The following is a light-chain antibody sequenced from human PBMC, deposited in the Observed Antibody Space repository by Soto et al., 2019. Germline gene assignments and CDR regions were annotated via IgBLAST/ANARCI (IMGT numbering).Light chain of an antibody. CDR2: GAS. V-gene: IGKV3D-15*01. Sequence: EIVMTQSPATLSVSPGERATLSCRASQSVSSNLAWYQQKPGQAPRLLIYGASTRATGIPARFSGSGSGTEFTLTISSLQSEDFADYYCQQYNNWPALTFGGGTKMEIK. CDR1: QSVSSN. J-gene: IGKJ4*01. CDR3: QQYNNWPALT.